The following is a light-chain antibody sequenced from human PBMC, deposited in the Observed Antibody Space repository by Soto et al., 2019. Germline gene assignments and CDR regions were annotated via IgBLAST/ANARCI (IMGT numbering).Light chain of an antibody. CDR1: QSVSNNY. Sequence: EIVLTQSPGTLSLTPGERATLSCRASQSVSNNYLAWYQQKRGQAPRLLIYAASSGATGTPDRFSGSRSGTDFTLTISRLEPGDCAVYYCQQYGTSPNTFGQGTKLEIK. J-gene: IGKJ2*01. CDR2: AAS. V-gene: IGKV3-20*01. CDR3: QQYGTSPNT.